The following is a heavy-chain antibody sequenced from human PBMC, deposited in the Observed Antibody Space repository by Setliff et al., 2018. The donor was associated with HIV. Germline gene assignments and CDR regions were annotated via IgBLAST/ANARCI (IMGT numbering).Heavy chain of an antibody. J-gene: IGHJ4*02. D-gene: IGHD4-17*01. V-gene: IGHV3-74*01. Sequence: GGSLRLSCAASGFTFNNYWMNWVRQAPGKGLVWVSNLNDDGSTTNYADSVKVRFTISRDIPRNSLYLQMNNLRAADTAVYYCARGGVLDYGLNFDYWGQGTLVTVSS. CDR1: GFTFNNYW. CDR2: LNDDGSTT. CDR3: ARGGVLDYGLNFDY.